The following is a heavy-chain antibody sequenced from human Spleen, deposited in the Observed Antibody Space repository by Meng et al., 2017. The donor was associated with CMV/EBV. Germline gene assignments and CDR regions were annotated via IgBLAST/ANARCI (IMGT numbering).Heavy chain of an antibody. CDR3: ARLAVAGGLSFDY. CDR2: IYYSGST. CDR1: GGSIRSSSYY. Sequence: QLQLQESGPGLVKPSETLFLTCTFSGGSIRSSSYYWGWIRQPPGKGLEWIGSIYYSGSTYYKPSLKSRVTISVDTSKNQFSLKLSSVTAADTAVYYCARLAVAGGLSFDYWGQGTLVTVSS. J-gene: IGHJ4*02. V-gene: IGHV4-39*07. D-gene: IGHD6-19*01.